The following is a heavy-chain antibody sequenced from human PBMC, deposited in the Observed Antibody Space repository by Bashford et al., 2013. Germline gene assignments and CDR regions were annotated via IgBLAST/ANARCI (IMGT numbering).Heavy chain of an antibody. V-gene: IGHV3-23*01. D-gene: IGHD2-21*02. CDR1: GFTFSSYA. J-gene: IGHJ4*02. Sequence: HSGGSLRLSCAASGFTFSSYAMSWVRQAPGKGLEWVSAISGSGGSTYYADSVKGRLTISRDNSKNTLFLQVNSLRVEDTAVYFCARKPNLAVTGSNYFDYWGQGTLVTVSS. CDR2: ISGSGGST. CDR3: ARKPNLAVTGSNYFDY.